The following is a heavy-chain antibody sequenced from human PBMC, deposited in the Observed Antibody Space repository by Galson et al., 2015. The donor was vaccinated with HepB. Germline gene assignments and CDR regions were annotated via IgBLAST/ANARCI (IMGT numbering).Heavy chain of an antibody. Sequence: SLRLSCAASGFIFNNFWMSWLRQTPGRGLEFVANIRPDGNEINYVDSVKGRFTISRDNAKNSLYLQMNNLRAEDTAVYYCTTDVHGGVFDVWGQGTMVTVSS. D-gene: IGHD2-8*02. V-gene: IGHV3-7*03. CDR2: IRPDGNEI. J-gene: IGHJ3*01. CDR1: GFIFNNFW. CDR3: TTDVHGGVFDV.